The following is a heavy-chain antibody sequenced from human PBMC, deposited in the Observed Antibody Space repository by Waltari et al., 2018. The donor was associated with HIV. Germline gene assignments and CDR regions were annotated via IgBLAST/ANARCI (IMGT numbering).Heavy chain of an antibody. Sequence: QVQLQESGPGLVKPSETLSLTCTVSGYSISSGYYWGWIRQPPGKGLEWIGSIYHSGSTYYNPSLKSRVTISVDTSKNQFSLKLSSVTAADTAVYYCARAPHYYDILTGFSLGAFDIWGQGTMVTVSS. CDR1: GYSISSGYY. V-gene: IGHV4-38-2*02. CDR3: ARAPHYYDILTGFSLGAFDI. D-gene: IGHD3-9*01. CDR2: IYHSGST. J-gene: IGHJ3*02.